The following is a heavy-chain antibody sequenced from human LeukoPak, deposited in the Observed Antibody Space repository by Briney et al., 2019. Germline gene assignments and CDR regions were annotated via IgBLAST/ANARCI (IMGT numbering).Heavy chain of an antibody. CDR1: GGSISSSSYY. D-gene: IGHD3-22*01. J-gene: IGHJ4*02. CDR3: ARPYHYDSSGYFQE. Sequence: SETLSLTCTVSGGSISSSSYYWGWIRQPPGKGLEWIGSIYYSGSTYYNPSLKSRVTISVDTSKNQFSLKLSSVTAADTAVYYCARPYHYDSSGYFQEWGQETLVTVSS. V-gene: IGHV4-39*01. CDR2: IYYSGST.